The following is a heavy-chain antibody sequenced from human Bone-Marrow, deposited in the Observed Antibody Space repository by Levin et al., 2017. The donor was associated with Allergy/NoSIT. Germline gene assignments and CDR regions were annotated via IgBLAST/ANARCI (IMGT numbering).Heavy chain of an antibody. CDR3: ARGTFGGYINY. CDR1: GGSFSDSY. CDR2: VNYSGTT. V-gene: IGHV4-34*01. D-gene: IGHD2-15*01. J-gene: IGHJ4*02. Sequence: SQTLSLTCAVYGGSFSDSYWTWIRQPPGKGLEWIGEVNYSGTTNYSPSLRSRLTISRDTSKNQFYLKLTSVTTADTALYFCARGTFGGYINYWGQGALVSVSS.